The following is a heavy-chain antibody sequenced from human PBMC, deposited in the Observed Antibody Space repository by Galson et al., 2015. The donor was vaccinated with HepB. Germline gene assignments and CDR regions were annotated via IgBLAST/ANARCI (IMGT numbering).Heavy chain of an antibody. CDR3: AKAQTGAPGYMDV. CDR2: IWYDGSNE. CDR1: GFIFRNQG. J-gene: IGHJ6*03. V-gene: IGHV3-33*06. Sequence: SLRLSCAASGFIFRNQGMHWVRQAPGKGLEWVAVIWYDGSNEYYADSVKGRFTISRDNSKNTLYLQMNSLRVEDTAVYYCAKAQTGAPGYMDVWGKGTTVTVSS. D-gene: IGHD1-26*01.